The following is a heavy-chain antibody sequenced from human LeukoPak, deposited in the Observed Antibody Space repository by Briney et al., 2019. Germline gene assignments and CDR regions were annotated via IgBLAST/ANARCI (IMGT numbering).Heavy chain of an antibody. Sequence: GSLRLSCAASGFTFSSYWISWVRKAPGKGLEWVANIKQDGSEKYYVDSVKGRFTISRDNAKNSLYLQMNSLRAEDTAVYYCARDSSTDYCTNGVCYTDHFDYWGQGTLVTVSS. CDR3: ARDSSTDYCTNGVCYTDHFDY. V-gene: IGHV3-7*01. J-gene: IGHJ4*02. CDR2: IKQDGSEK. CDR1: GFTFSSYW. D-gene: IGHD2-8*01.